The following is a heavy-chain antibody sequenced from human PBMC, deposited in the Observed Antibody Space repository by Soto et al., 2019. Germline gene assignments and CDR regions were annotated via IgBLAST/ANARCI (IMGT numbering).Heavy chain of an antibody. J-gene: IGHJ6*02. D-gene: IGHD2-2*01. Sequence: QLQLQESGPRLVKPSETLSLTCSVSGGSISSSSNSWAWIRQSPGKGLEWIGTIYLSASAHYNPSLEGRVPISSDTPNLQWPLRLSSVTAADPAVYYCGRQPGHCGSTACFGYYSVDVWGQGTTVTVS. CDR2: IYLSASA. CDR1: GGSISSSSNS. V-gene: IGHV4-39*01. CDR3: GRQPGHCGSTACFGYYSVDV.